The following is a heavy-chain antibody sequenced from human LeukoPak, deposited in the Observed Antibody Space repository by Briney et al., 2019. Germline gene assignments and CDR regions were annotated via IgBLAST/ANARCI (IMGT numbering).Heavy chain of an antibody. CDR3: ARRGPGEFSNFDY. J-gene: IGHJ4*02. Sequence: PSETLSLTCPLYGGSLSGYYWSWIRQPAGKGLEWIGEINHSGSTNYNPSLKSRVTISVDTSKTQLSLKLSSVTAADTGVYDCARRGPGEFSNFDYWGKGTLVTVSS. V-gene: IGHV4-34*01. D-gene: IGHD3-10*01. CDR2: INHSGST. CDR1: GGSLSGYY.